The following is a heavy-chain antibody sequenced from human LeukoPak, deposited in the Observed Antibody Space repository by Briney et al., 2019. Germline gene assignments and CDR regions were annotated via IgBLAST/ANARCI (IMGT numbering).Heavy chain of an antibody. CDR3: ARDRPGYSDYDDERFDS. CDR2: ISASNHNT. D-gene: IGHD5-12*01. J-gene: IGHJ4*02. CDR1: GYTFTSYG. Sequence: ASVKVSCKASGYTFTSYGISWARQAPGQGLEWMGWISASNHNTNYAQKLQGRVTMTTDTSTSTAYMELRRLRSDDTAVYYCARDRPGYSDYDDERFDSWGQGTLVTVSS. V-gene: IGHV1-18*04.